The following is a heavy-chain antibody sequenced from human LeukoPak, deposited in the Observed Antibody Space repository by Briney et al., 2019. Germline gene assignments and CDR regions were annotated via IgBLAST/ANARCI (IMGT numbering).Heavy chain of an antibody. CDR1: RFTFSSYA. Sequence: PGGSLRLFCSASRFTFSSYAMTWFRKAPGKVLELLSAISGSGTTYYEDSVKGVFSFSRDNSNYTLYLQMNRLTAEDTALYYCAKVLCSGGSCYFDHWGLGTLVTVSS. D-gene: IGHD2-15*01. CDR3: AKVLCSGGSCYFDH. V-gene: IGHV3-23*01. CDR2: ISGSGTT. J-gene: IGHJ4*02.